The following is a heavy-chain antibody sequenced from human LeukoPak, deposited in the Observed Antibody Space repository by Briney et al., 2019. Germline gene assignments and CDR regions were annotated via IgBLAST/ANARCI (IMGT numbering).Heavy chain of an antibody. CDR3: ARQSVRVGWYIPGDWFDP. D-gene: IGHD6-19*01. J-gene: IGHJ5*02. CDR1: GGSISSSSYY. V-gene: IGHV4-39*01. Sequence: KPSETLSLTCTVSGGSISSSSYYWGWIRQPPGKGLEWIGSSYYSGNTYYNPSLKSRVTISVDTSTNQFSLKLNSVTAADTAVYYCARQSVRVGWYIPGDWFDPWGQGTLVTVSS. CDR2: SYYSGNT.